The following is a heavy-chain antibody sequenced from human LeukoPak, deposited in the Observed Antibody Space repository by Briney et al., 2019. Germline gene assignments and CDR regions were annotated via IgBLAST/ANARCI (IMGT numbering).Heavy chain of an antibody. CDR3: TRDRSRAEDD. J-gene: IGHJ4*02. V-gene: IGHV3-7*01. CDR2: INQGGSDK. Sequence: GGSLRLSCAASGFTFSGHWMSWVRQASGKGLEWVANINQGGSDKYYVDSVKGRFTISRDNANNLLYLQMNSLRGEDTAVYYCTRDRSRAEDDWGQGTLVTVSS. D-gene: IGHD1-14*01. CDR1: GFTFSGHW.